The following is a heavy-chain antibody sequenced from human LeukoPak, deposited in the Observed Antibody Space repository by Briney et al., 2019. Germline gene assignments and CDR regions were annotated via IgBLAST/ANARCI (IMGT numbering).Heavy chain of an antibody. V-gene: IGHV3-30*18. D-gene: IGHD4-17*01. CDR2: ISYDGSNK. CDR1: GFTFSSYG. Sequence: GGSLRLSCAASGFTFSSYGMHWVRQAPGKGLEWVAVISYDGSNKSYGDSVKGRFTISRDNSKNTLYLQMNSLRAEDTAVYYCAKGASPTVTTAYWYFDRWGRGTLVTVSS. J-gene: IGHJ2*01. CDR3: AKGASPTVTTAYWYFDR.